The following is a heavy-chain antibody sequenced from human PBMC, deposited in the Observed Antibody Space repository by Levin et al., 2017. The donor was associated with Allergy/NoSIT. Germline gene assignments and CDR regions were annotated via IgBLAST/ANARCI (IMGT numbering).Heavy chain of an antibody. CDR3: ARDSGGMRMARYYFDY. V-gene: IGHV1-69*01. CDR2: IIPIFGTA. CDR1: GGTFSSYA. D-gene: IGHD3-10*01. Sequence: KISCKASGGTFSSYAISWVRQAPGQGLEWMGGIIPIFGTANYAQKFQGRVTITADESTSTAYMELSSLRSEDTAVYYCARDSGGMRMARYYFDYWGQGTLVTVSS. J-gene: IGHJ4*02.